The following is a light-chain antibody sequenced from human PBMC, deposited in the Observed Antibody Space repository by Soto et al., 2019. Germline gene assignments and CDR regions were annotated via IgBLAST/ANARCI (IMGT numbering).Light chain of an antibody. Sequence: DIVLTQSPDTLSLSPGERATLSCRASQSIDNNYLAWYQQKPGRAPRLLIYRAFSRATGIPDRFSASASGTDFSLTISRLEPEDLAVYYCQQYGSSITFGPGTKVDIK. V-gene: IGKV3-20*01. CDR3: QQYGSSIT. CDR1: QSIDNNY. J-gene: IGKJ3*01. CDR2: RAF.